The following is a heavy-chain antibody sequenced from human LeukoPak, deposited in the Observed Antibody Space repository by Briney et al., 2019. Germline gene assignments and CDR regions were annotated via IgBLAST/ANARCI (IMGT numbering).Heavy chain of an antibody. CDR3: AKDPARGIAVAGMAYYFDY. V-gene: IGHV3-30*18. D-gene: IGHD6-19*01. CDR1: GFTFSSYG. Sequence: PGGSLRLSCAASGFTFSSYGMHWVRQAPGKGLEWVAVISYDGSNKHYADSVKGRFTISRDNSKNTLYLQMNSLRAEDTAVYYCAKDPARGIAVAGMAYYFDYWGQGTLVTVSS. CDR2: ISYDGSNK. J-gene: IGHJ4*02.